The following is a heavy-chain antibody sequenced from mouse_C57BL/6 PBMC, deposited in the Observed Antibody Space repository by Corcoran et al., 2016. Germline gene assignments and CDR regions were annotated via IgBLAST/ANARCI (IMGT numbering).Heavy chain of an antibody. J-gene: IGHJ2*01. V-gene: IGHV1-26*01. CDR1: GYTFTDYY. D-gene: IGHD1-1*01. CDR3: ARGDYGSNPYY. Sequence: EVQLQQSGPELVKPGASVKISCKASGYTFTDYYMNWVKQSHGKSLEWIGDINPNNGGTSYNQKFKGKATLTVDKSSSTAYMELRSLTSEDSAVYYCARGDYGSNPYYWGQGTTLTVSS. CDR2: INPNNGGT.